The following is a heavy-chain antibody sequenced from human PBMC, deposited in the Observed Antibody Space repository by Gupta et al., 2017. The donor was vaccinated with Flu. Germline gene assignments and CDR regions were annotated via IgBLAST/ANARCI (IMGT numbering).Heavy chain of an antibody. CDR2: MHSDGMA. Sequence: QVQLLESGPGLVKPSETLSLTCGVSGASLRSGYWSWIRQSPARGLEWIGYMHSDGMAYFNPSFESRVTISLDTSNNQLYLNLRSVTAADTAIYYCAKGFGCTASICYSANWFDPWGQGTLVTVSS. J-gene: IGHJ5*02. CDR1: GASLRSGY. D-gene: IGHD2-8*02. CDR3: AKGFGCTASICYSANWFDP. V-gene: IGHV4-59*01.